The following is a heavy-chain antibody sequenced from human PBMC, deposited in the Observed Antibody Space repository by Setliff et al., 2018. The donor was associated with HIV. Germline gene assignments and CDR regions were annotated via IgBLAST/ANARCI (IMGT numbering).Heavy chain of an antibody. Sequence: PGGSLRLSCAASGFTFSNAWMNWVRQAPGKGLEWVAVISYDGNNKNYADSVKGRFTISRDNAKNSLYLQMNSLRAEDTAIYYCARDKGYYEAFHIWGQGTMVTVSS. J-gene: IGHJ3*02. CDR2: ISYDGNNK. V-gene: IGHV3-30*07. CDR3: ARDKGYYEAFHI. CDR1: GFTFSNAW. D-gene: IGHD2-8*01.